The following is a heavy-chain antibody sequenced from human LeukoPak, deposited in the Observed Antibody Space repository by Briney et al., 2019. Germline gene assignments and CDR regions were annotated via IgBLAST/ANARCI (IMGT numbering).Heavy chain of an antibody. CDR1: GFTFSNYA. V-gene: IGHV3-23*01. Sequence: GGSLRLSCAASGFTFSNYAMTWVRQAPGKGLEWVSVIGRTGDIFYADSVKGRFTISRDNSKNVVYLQMNSLTVEDAATYYCAKRTMSAFDSWGQGTLLIVSS. CDR3: AKRTMSAFDS. CDR2: IGRTGDI. J-gene: IGHJ4*02.